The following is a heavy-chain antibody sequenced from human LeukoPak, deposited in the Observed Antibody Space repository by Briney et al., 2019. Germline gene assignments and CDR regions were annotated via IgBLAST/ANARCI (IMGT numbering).Heavy chain of an antibody. CDR3: AREEGRKVRGDRQPDPRPTHGMDV. Sequence: SETLSLTCAVYGGSFSGYYWSWIRQPPGKGLEWIGEINHSGSTDYNPSLKSRVTISVDTSKNQFSLKLSSVTAADTAVYYCAREEGRKVRGDRQPDPRPTHGMDVWGKGTTVTVSS. D-gene: IGHD3-10*01. V-gene: IGHV4-34*01. CDR1: GGSFSGYY. J-gene: IGHJ6*04. CDR2: INHSGST.